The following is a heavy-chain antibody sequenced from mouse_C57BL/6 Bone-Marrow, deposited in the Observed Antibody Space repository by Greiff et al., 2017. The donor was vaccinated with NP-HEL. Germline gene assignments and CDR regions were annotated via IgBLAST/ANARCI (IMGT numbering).Heavy chain of an antibody. CDR2: IRNKANGYTT. J-gene: IGHJ4*01. CDR1: GFTFTDYY. Sequence: EVKLMESGGGLVQPGGSLSLSCAASGFTFTDYYMSWVRQPPGKALEWLGFIRNKANGYTTEYSASVKGRFTISRDNTQSILYLQMNALRAEDSATYYCARYIPDRYYSGSSPYAMDYWGQGTSVTVSS. CDR3: ARYIPDRYYSGSSPYAMDY. V-gene: IGHV7-3*01. D-gene: IGHD1-1*01.